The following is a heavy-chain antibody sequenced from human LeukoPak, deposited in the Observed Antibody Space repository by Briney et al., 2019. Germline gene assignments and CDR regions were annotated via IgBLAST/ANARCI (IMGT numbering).Heavy chain of an antibody. V-gene: IGHV3-15*01. Sequence: PGGSLRLSCAASGFTFSNAWMSWVRQAPGKGLEWVGRIKSKTDGGTTDYAAPVKGRFTISRDDSKNTLYLQMNSLKTEDTAVYYCTTEKILWFGELLSLGPDYWGQGTLVTVSS. CDR2: IKSKTDGGTT. CDR1: GFTFSNAW. J-gene: IGHJ4*02. CDR3: TTEKILWFGELLSLGPDY. D-gene: IGHD3-10*01.